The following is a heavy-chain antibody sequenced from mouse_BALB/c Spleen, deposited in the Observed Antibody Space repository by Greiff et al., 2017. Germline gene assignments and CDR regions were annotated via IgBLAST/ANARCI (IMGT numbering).Heavy chain of an antibody. CDR2: IYPGSGNT. J-gene: IGHJ4*01. D-gene: IGHD1-2*01. Sequence: QVQLQQSGAELARPGASVKLSCKASGYTFTDYYINWVKQRTGQGLEWIGEIYPGSGNTYYNEKFKGKATLTADKSSSTAYMQLSSLTSEDSAVYFCARRGTTARPPYYAMDYWGQGTSVTVSS. V-gene: IGHV1-77*01. CDR3: ARRGTTARPPYYAMDY. CDR1: GYTFTDYY.